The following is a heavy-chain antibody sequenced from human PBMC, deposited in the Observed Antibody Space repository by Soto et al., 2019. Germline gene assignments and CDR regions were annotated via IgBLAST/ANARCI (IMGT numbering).Heavy chain of an antibody. J-gene: IGHJ6*02. CDR1: GGTFSSYA. CDR2: IIPIFGTA. D-gene: IGHD3-10*01. CDR3: ATRMVRGVPYYYYGMDV. Sequence: SVKVSCKASGGTFSSYAISWVRQAPGQGLEWMGGIIPIFGTANYAQKFQGRVTITADESTSTAYMELSSLRSEDAAVYYCATRMVRGVPYYYYGMDVWGQGTTVTVSS. V-gene: IGHV1-69*13.